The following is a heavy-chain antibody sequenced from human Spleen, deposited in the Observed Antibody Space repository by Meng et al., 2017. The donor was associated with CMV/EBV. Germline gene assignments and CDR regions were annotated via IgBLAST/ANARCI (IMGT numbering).Heavy chain of an antibody. CDR1: GFTFSSHW. J-gene: IGHJ6*02. CDR2: INRNGDST. CDR3: ARPRPRYSSRGDGMDV. Sequence: GGSLRLSCTASGFTFSSHWMHWVRQAPGKGLEWVSGINRNGDSTGYADSVKGRFTVSRDNAKNSLFLQMNSLRAEDTALYYCARPRPRYSSRGDGMDVWGQGTTVTVSS. D-gene: IGHD6-13*01. V-gene: IGHV3-20*04.